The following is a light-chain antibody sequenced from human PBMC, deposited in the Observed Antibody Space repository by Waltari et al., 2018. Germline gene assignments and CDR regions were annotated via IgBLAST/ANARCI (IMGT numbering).Light chain of an antibody. CDR1: SLRSYY. CDR3: NSRDSSGQHLAV. CDR2: GKK. V-gene: IGLV3-19*01. J-gene: IGLJ3*02. Sequence: SSELTQDPAVSVALGQTVGITCQGDSLRSYYASWYQQKPGQAPILVFYGKKSRPPGIPDRFSGSRSGSTASLTITGAQAEDEADYHCNSRDSSGQHLAVFGGGTKLTVL.